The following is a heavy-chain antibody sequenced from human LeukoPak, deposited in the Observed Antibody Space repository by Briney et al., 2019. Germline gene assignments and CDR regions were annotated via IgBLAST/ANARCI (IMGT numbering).Heavy chain of an antibody. Sequence: PSETLSLTCTVSGGSISSYYWSWIRQPPGKGLEWIGYIYYSGSTNYNPSLKSRVTISVDTSKNQFSLKLSSVTAADTAVYYCARGVQDKENDYGDPVGYWGQGTLVTVSS. CDR1: GGSISSYY. CDR2: IYYSGST. CDR3: ARGVQDKENDYGDPVGY. J-gene: IGHJ4*02. V-gene: IGHV4-59*12. D-gene: IGHD4-17*01.